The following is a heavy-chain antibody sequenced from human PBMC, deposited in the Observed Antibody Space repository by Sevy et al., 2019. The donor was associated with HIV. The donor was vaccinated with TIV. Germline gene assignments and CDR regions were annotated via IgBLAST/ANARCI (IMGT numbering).Heavy chain of an antibody. CDR2: ISSNGDNG. Sequence: GGSLRLSCAASGFTFRTYAFHWVRQAPGRGLEWIGLISSNGDNGLYATSVRGRFTISRDNSMNILYLQMTSLTPDDTAVYYCARGPEWELTSFLSHWGLGTLVTVSS. CDR3: ARGPEWELTSFLSH. J-gene: IGHJ4*02. CDR1: GFTFRTYA. V-gene: IGHV3-30-3*01. D-gene: IGHD1-26*01.